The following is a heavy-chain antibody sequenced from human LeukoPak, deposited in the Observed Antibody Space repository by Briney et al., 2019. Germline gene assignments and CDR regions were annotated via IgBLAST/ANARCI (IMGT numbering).Heavy chain of an antibody. D-gene: IGHD2-2*01. CDR3: ARGYCSSTSCYNDFDH. V-gene: IGHV1-69*04. CDR1: GYTFTGYY. CDR2: IIPILDIP. Sequence: ASVKVSCKASGYTFTGYYMHWVRQAPGQGLEWMGRIIPILDIPNYAQKFQGRVTITADKSTSTAYMELTSLRSEDTAVYYCARGYCSSTSCYNDFDHWGQGTLVTVSS. J-gene: IGHJ4*02.